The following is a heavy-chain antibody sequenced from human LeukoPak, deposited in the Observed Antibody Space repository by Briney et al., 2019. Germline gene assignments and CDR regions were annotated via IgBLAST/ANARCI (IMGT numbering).Heavy chain of an antibody. CDR3: VRGGSTMMVVVDPLRNAFDI. Sequence: SQTLSLTCTVSGGSISSGGYYWSWIRQPPGKGLEWIGYIYHSGSTYYNPSLKSRVTISVDRSKNQFSLKLSSVTAADTAVYYCVRGGSTMMVVVDPLRNAFDIWGQGTMVTVSS. CDR2: IYHSGST. J-gene: IGHJ3*02. D-gene: IGHD3-22*01. CDR1: GGSISSGGYY. V-gene: IGHV4-30-2*01.